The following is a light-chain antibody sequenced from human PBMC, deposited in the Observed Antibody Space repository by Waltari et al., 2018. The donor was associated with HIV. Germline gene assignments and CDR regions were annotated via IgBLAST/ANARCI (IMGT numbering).Light chain of an antibody. CDR2: KDN. CDR3: QSFNDNNEWV. Sequence: NFILTPTYSVSASLGETDIISCTRSSGSIASNYVHLLQQRPGASPTTTIYKDNQRASGIPDRFSGSIDTSSNSASLTISGLKTEDEADYYCQSFNDNNEWVFGGGTKVTVL. J-gene: IGLJ3*02. V-gene: IGLV6-57*01. CDR1: SGSIASNY.